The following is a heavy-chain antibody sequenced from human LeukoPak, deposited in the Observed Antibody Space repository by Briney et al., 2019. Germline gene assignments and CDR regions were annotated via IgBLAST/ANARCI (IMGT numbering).Heavy chain of an antibody. D-gene: IGHD3-16*01. V-gene: IGHV4-34*01. J-gene: IGHJ3*01. CDR2: INHSGST. CDR3: AREMIGIGFDL. Sequence: SETLSLTCTVYGGSFSGHYWSWIRQPPGKGLEWIGEINHSGSTNYNPSLKSRVTISVDTSKNQFSLKLSSVTAADTAVYYCAREMIGIGFDLWGQGTMVTVSS. CDR1: GGSFSGHY.